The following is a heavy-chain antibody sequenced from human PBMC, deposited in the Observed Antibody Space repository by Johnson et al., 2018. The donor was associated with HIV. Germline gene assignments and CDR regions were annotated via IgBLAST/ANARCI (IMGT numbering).Heavy chain of an antibody. CDR2: ISYDGSNK. V-gene: IGHV3-30*04. Sequence: VQLAESGGAVVQPGRSLRLSCAASGFTFSSYAMHWVRQAPGKGLEWVAVISYDGSNKYYADSVKGQFTTSRDNSKNKLYLQMNSLRAEDTAVYYCARAGSYYLSDAFDIWGQGTMVTVSS. CDR1: GFTFSSYA. CDR3: ARAGSYYLSDAFDI. J-gene: IGHJ3*02. D-gene: IGHD1-26*01.